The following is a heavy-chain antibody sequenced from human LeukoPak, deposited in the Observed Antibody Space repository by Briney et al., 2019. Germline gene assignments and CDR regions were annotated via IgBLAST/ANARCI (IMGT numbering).Heavy chain of an antibody. V-gene: IGHV3-30*04. D-gene: IGHD2-15*01. CDR3: ARGGGCSGGSCYSRFYYGMDV. Sequence: GGSLRLSCAASGFTFSSYAMHWVRQAPGKGLEWVAVISYDGSNKYYADSVKGRFTISRDNSKNTLYLQMNSLRAEDTAVYYCARGGGCSGGSCYSRFYYGMDVWGQGTTVTVSS. CDR2: ISYDGSNK. J-gene: IGHJ6*02. CDR1: GFTFSSYA.